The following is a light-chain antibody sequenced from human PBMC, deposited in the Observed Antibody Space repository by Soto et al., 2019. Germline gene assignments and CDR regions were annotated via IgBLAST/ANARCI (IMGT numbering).Light chain of an antibody. J-gene: IGLJ1*01. V-gene: IGLV1-51*01. CDR3: GPWDSSLSAYV. CDR1: SSNIGGNS. Sequence: QSVLTQPPSVPAAPGQRVTISCSGSSSNIGGNSVSWYQQLPGTAPKLLIYDDDKRPSGIPDRFSGSKSGTSATLGITGFQTGDDADHYCGPWDSSLSAYVFGTGTKVTVL. CDR2: DDD.